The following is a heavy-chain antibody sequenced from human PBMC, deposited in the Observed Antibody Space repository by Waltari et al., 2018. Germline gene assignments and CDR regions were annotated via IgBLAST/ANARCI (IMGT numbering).Heavy chain of an antibody. CDR3: ARGTAGYSYGYTT. CDR1: GFTFSSYG. J-gene: IGHJ4*02. Sequence: QVQLVESGGGVVQPGGSLRLSCAASGFTFSSYGMHWVRQAPGKGLEWVAFIRYDGSNKYYADSVKGRLTISRDNSKNTLYLQMNSLRAEDTAVYYCARGTAGYSYGYTTWGQGTLVTVSS. V-gene: IGHV3-30*02. D-gene: IGHD5-18*01. CDR2: IRYDGSNK.